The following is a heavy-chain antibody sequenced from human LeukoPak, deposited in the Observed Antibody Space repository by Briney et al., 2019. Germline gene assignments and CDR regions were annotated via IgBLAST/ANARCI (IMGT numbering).Heavy chain of an antibody. CDR2: ISPDGSAE. CDR3: ANQAYSQSDY. V-gene: IGHV3-7*01. D-gene: IGHD4-11*01. J-gene: IGHJ4*02. Sequence: PGGSLRLSCVASGFAFSSYWMSWVRKAPGKGLELVANISPDGSAEDYVDSVRGRFAISRDNAKRSLYMQMNSLSPEDTAVYYCANQAYSQSDYWGQGTLVSVSS. CDR1: GFAFSSYW.